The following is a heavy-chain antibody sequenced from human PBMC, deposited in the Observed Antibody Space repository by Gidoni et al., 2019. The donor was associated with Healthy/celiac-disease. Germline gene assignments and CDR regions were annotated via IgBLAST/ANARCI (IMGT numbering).Heavy chain of an antibody. D-gene: IGHD6-19*01. V-gene: IGHV3-9*01. J-gene: IGHJ4*02. CDR1: GFTFDDYA. Sequence: EVQLVESGGGLVQPGRSLRLSCAASGFTFDDYAMHWVRQAPGKGLEWVSGISWNSGSIGYADSVKGRFTISRDNAKNSLYLQMNSLRAEDTALYYCAKGRAGPTDYWGQGTLVTVSS. CDR2: ISWNSGSI. CDR3: AKGRAGPTDY.